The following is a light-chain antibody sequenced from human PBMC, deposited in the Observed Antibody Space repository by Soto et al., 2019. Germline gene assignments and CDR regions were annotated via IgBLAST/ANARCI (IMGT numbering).Light chain of an antibody. CDR1: QSISAY. V-gene: IGKV1-39*01. J-gene: IGKJ5*01. CDR2: FAS. Sequence: DIQMTQSPSSLSASVGDRVIITFLASQSISAYLNWYQQKPGKAPNLLIYFASTLQSGVPSRFSGSGSGTDFTLTISSLQPEDFATYYCQQSYSTPINFGQGTRLEIK. CDR3: QQSYSTPIN.